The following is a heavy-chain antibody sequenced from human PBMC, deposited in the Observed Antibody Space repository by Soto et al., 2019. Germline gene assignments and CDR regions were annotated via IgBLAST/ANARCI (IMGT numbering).Heavy chain of an antibody. V-gene: IGHV4-59*01. CDR2: IYYSGST. D-gene: IGHD3-10*01. CDR3: AGDFGSGSYRFDY. Sequence: PSENLSLNCSVSGDSFNAYSWSWIRQPPGKGLEWIGYIYYSGSTTYNPSLKNRITMSIDRSGNQFSLKVRSVTAADTAVYYCAGDFGSGSYRFDYWGQVALVP. CDR1: GDSFNAYS. J-gene: IGHJ4*02.